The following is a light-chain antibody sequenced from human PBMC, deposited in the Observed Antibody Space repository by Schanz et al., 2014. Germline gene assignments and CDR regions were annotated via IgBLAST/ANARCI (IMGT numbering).Light chain of an antibody. CDR2: GVT. J-gene: IGLJ3*02. CDR3: SSYTSSSTWV. CDR1: SSDVGAYNF. Sequence: QSALTQPPSASGSPGQSVTISCTGTSSDVGAYNFVSWYQQHPGKAPRIMIYGVTKRPSGVPDRFSGSKSGNTASLTVSGLQAEDEADYYCSSYTSSSTWVFGGGTKLTVL. V-gene: IGLV2-8*01.